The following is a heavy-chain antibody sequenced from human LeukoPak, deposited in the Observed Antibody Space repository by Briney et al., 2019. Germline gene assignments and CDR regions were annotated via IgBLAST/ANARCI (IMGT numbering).Heavy chain of an antibody. CDR2: ISGSGGST. CDR3: AKGIDYYFDS. Sequence: TGGSLRLSWAASGFTFSSYTMSWVRQAPGKGLEWVSAISGSGGSTYYADSVKGRFTISRDNSKNTRYLQMNSLRAEDTAVYYCAKGIDYYFDSWGQGTLVTVSS. D-gene: IGHD3-9*01. J-gene: IGHJ4*02. V-gene: IGHV3-23*01. CDR1: GFTFSSYT.